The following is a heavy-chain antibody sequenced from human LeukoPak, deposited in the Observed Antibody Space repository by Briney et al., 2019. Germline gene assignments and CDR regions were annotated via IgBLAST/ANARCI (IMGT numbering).Heavy chain of an antibody. D-gene: IGHD3-22*01. CDR1: GGSISSSSYY. CDR2: IYYSGST. J-gene: IGHJ4*02. V-gene: IGHV4-39*01. Sequence: SEALSLTCTVSGGSISSSSYYWGWIRQPPGKGLEWIGSIYYSGSTYYNPSLKSRVTISVDTSKNQFSLKLSSVTAADTAVYYCARHGVSSGYVSAVDYWGQGTLVTVSS. CDR3: ARHGVSSGYVSAVDY.